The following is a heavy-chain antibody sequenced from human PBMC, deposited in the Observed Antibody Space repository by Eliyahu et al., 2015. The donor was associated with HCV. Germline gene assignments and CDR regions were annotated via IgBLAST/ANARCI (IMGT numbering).Heavy chain of an antibody. CDR1: GGSIXTYY. Sequence: QVQLQESGPGLVKPSETLSLTCTVSGGSIXTYYWXWIRQPPGKGPXWIGFIHYSGSTNYNPPLKSRVTISLDTSKNQFSLKLTSVTAADTAVYFCASGGGGIAVAGTGGWFDPWGQGTLVTVSS. D-gene: IGHD6-19*01. V-gene: IGHV4-59*01. CDR3: ASGGGGIAVAGTGGWFDP. CDR2: IHYSGST. J-gene: IGHJ5*02.